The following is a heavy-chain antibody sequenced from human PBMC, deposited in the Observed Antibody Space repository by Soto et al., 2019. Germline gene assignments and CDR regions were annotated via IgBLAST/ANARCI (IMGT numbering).Heavy chain of an antibody. CDR3: VRGQRGGFDL. J-gene: IGHJ3*01. CDR2: IQNDASLA. CDR1: GFTFDYYW. Sequence: LVESGGGLVQSGGSLRLSCAASGFTFDYYWMHWDRQVTGKGLLWVSHIQNDASLATYADSVKSRFIISRDNAKNTLYPPMNGLRVEDTAVYFCVRGQRGGFDLWSQGTMVTVDS. D-gene: IGHD2-15*01. V-gene: IGHV3-74*01.